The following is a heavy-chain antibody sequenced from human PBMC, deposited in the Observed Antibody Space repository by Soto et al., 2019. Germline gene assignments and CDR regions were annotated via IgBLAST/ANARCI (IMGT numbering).Heavy chain of an antibody. CDR2: IKEDGSEK. CDR1: GFTSSSYW. J-gene: IGHJ6*02. Sequence: GGSLRLSCVASGFTSSSYWMSGVRQAPGKGLEWVANIKEDGSEKYYVDSVKGRFTISRDDAKNSLYLQMNSLRAEDTAVYYCARDVTRRKAAALYCYGMDVWGQGTTVTVSS. D-gene: IGHD6-13*01. CDR3: ARDVTRRKAAALYCYGMDV. V-gene: IGHV3-7*01.